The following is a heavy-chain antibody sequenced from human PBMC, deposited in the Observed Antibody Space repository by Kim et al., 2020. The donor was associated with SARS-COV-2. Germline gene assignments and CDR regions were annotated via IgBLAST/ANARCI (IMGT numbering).Heavy chain of an antibody. V-gene: IGHV4-39*01. CDR3: AREIASAAHY. CDR2: GRT. Sequence: GRTYYNPSLKSRLTRSVDTSKNQFSLILNSVTAADTAVYYCAREIASAAHYWGQGTLVTVSS. J-gene: IGHJ4*02. D-gene: IGHD6-13*01.